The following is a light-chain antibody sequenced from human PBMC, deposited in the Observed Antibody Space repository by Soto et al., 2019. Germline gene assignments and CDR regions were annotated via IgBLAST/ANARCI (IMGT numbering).Light chain of an antibody. CDR1: QSIANSY. CDR2: GAS. V-gene: IGKV3-20*01. CDR3: QQYGNSPHT. Sequence: EIVLTQSPGTLSLSPGDRATLSCRASQSIANSYLAWYQQKPGQTPRLLIYGASDRATGIPDRFSGSGSGADFTLTISRLEPEDFAVYYCQQYGNSPHTFGQGTKLEIK. J-gene: IGKJ2*01.